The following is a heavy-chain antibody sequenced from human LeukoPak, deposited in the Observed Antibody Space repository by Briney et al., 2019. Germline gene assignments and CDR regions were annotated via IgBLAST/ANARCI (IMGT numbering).Heavy chain of an antibody. CDR1: GFTFSGAW. CDR3: ARGGPLLWFGELAY. Sequence: GGSLRLSCTASGFTFSGAWMTWVRQAPGKGLEWVANIREDGTEKNYVDSVKGRFTISRDNAKNSLFLQMNSLRAEDTAVYYCARGGPLLWFGELAYWGQGTLVTVSS. CDR2: IREDGTEK. D-gene: IGHD3-10*01. V-gene: IGHV3-7*01. J-gene: IGHJ4*02.